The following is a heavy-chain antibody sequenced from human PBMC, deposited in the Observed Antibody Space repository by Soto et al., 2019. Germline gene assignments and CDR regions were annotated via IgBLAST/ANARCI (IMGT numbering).Heavy chain of an antibody. Sequence: PGGSLRLSCAASGFTFSSYSMQWVRQAPGKGLEWVAVVSNDGRLEYYADSLKGRFSISRDNSKDSVYLVIDNLTTDDTAVYYCAREVGTTFRLDSWGQGTLVTVSS. J-gene: IGHJ4*02. V-gene: IGHV3-30-3*01. CDR2: VSNDGRLE. D-gene: IGHD1-26*01. CDR3: AREVGTTFRLDS. CDR1: GFTFSSYS.